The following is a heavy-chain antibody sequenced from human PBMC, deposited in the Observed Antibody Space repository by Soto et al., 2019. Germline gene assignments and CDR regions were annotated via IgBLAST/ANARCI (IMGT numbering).Heavy chain of an antibody. V-gene: IGHV3-74*01. J-gene: IGHJ4*02. CDR3: AHSSCSSTSCPLLLDY. D-gene: IGHD2-2*01. CDR1: GLTFSSYW. Sequence: GGSLRLSCAASGLTFSSYWMHWVRQAPGKGLVWVSRINSDGSSTSYADSVKGRFTISRDNAKNTLYLQMTNMDPVDTATYYCAHSSCSSTSCPLLLDYWGQGTQVTVSS. CDR2: INSDGSST.